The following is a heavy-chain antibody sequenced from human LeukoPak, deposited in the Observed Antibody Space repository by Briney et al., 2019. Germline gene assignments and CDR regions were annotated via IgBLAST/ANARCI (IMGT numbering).Heavy chain of an antibody. Sequence: SETLSLTCTVSGGSISSYYWSWIRQPPGKGLEWIGYIYYSGSTNYNPSLKSRVTISVDTSKNQFSLKLSSVTAADTAVYYCARGYCSSTSCYPNSFDPWGQGTLVTVSS. CDR1: GGSISSYY. V-gene: IGHV4-59*01. D-gene: IGHD2-2*01. CDR2: IYYSGST. CDR3: ARGYCSSTSCYPNSFDP. J-gene: IGHJ5*02.